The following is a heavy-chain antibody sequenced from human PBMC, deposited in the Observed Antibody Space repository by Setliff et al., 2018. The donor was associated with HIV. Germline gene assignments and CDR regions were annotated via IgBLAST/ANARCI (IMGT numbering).Heavy chain of an antibody. D-gene: IGHD2-2*01. Sequence: ASVKVSCKTSGYDFRRYGIAWVRQVPGHGLEWMGWISPQNGKTKYAQRFQGRVSMTTDTSTNTAYLYLSSLRGEDTAVYYCARDTLSFNQYFYGMDVWGQGTTGTVSS. V-gene: IGHV1-18*01. J-gene: IGHJ6*02. CDR2: ISPQNGKT. CDR1: GYDFRRYG. CDR3: ARDTLSFNQYFYGMDV.